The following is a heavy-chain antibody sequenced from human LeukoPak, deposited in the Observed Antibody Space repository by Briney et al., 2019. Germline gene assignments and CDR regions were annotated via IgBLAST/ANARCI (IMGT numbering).Heavy chain of an antibody. D-gene: IGHD6-13*01. J-gene: IGHJ2*01. CDR2: ISSSSYI. CDR1: GFTFSSYA. V-gene: IGHV3-21*01. CDR3: ARDPASYSSSWYPNWYFDL. Sequence: GGSLRLSCAASGFTFSSYAMSWVRQAPGKGLEWVSSISSSSYIYYADSVKGRFTISRDNAKNSLYLQMNSLRAEDTAVYYCARDPASYSSSWYPNWYFDLWGRGTLVTVSS.